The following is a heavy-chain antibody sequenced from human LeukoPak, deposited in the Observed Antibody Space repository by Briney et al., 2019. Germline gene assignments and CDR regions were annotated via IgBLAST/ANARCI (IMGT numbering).Heavy chain of an antibody. V-gene: IGHV1-18*01. CDR2: ISAYNGNT. Sequence: ASVKVSFKASGYTFTSYGISWVRQAPGQGLEWMGWISAYNGNTNYAQKLQGRVTMTTDTSTSTAYMELRSLRSDDTAVYYCARDPSLWFGELSPRSNWFDPWGQGTLVTVSS. CDR3: ARDPSLWFGELSPRSNWFDP. D-gene: IGHD3-10*01. J-gene: IGHJ5*02. CDR1: GYTFTSYG.